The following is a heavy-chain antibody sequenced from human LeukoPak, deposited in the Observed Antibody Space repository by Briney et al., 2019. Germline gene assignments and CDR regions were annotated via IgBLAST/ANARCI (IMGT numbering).Heavy chain of an antibody. CDR3: ARAHEGGHIDF. Sequence: ASVKVSCKASGYTFTSYDFNWVRQASGQGFEWMGWMSPKSGNTGYAQKFQGRVTMTRDTSISTAYMELSSLRSEDTAVYYCARAHEGGHIDFWARGTLVTVSS. D-gene: IGHD3-16*01. CDR2: MSPKSGNT. J-gene: IGHJ4*02. CDR1: GYTFTSYD. V-gene: IGHV1-8*01.